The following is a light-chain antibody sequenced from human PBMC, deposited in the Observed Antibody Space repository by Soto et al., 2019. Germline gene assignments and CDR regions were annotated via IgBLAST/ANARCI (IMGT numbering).Light chain of an antibody. CDR2: ATS. CDR1: QDINSW. J-gene: IGKJ1*01. Sequence: DIQMTQSPSSVSASVGDRVTITCRASQDINSWLAWYQQKPGKAPKLLIYATSSLQSGVPSRFSGSGSGTDFTLTISSLQPEDFATYFCQQAKGFPWTFGQGTKVEIK. CDR3: QQAKGFPWT. V-gene: IGKV1-12*01.